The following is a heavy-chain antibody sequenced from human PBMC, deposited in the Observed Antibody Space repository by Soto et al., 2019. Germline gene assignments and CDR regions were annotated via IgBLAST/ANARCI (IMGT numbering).Heavy chain of an antibody. Sequence: GESWTLTGSGSGCGCTKYCVSGVRQMPGKGLEWMGRIDPSDSYTNYSPSFQGHVTISADKSISTAYLQWSSLKASDTAMYYCARNKVVRGWFDPWGQGT. D-gene: IGHD3-10*01. CDR1: GCGCTKYC. J-gene: IGHJ5*02. CDR2: IDPSDSYT. V-gene: IGHV5-10-1*01. CDR3: ARNKVVRGWFDP.